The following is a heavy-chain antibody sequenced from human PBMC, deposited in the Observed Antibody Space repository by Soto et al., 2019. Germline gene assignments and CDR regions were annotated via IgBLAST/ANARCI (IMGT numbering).Heavy chain of an antibody. CDR3: ARDRKGYNWNDVGNWFDP. D-gene: IGHD1-1*01. J-gene: IGHJ5*02. CDR1: GFTFSSYS. Sequence: EVQLVESGGGLVKPGGSLRLSCAASGFTFSSYSMNWVRQAPGKGLEWVSSISSSSSYIYYADSVKGRFTISRDNAKNSLYLQMNSLRAEDPAVYYCARDRKGYNWNDVGNWFDPWGQGTLVTVSS. CDR2: ISSSSSYI. V-gene: IGHV3-21*01.